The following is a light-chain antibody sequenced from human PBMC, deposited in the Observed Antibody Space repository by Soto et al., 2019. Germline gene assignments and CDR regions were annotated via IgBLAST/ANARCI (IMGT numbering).Light chain of an antibody. J-gene: IGLJ1*01. CDR1: SSDVGGYNY. CDR2: EVS. V-gene: IGLV2-8*01. Sequence: LTQPPSASGSPGQSVAISCTGTSSDVGGYNYVSWYQQHPGKAPKLMIYEVSKRPSGVPDRFSGSKSGNTASLTVSGLQAEDEADYYCSSYAGSNNPYVFGTGTKVTVL. CDR3: SSYAGSNNPYV.